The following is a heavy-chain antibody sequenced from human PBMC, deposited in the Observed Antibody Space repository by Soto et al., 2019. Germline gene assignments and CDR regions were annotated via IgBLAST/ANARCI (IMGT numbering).Heavy chain of an antibody. CDR1: GFTFSSYS. Sequence: GGSLRLSCAASGFTFSSYSMNLVRQAPGKGLEWVSYISSSSSTIYYADSVKGRFTISRDNAKNSLYLQMNSLRAEDTAVYYCARDGQPLDVWGQGTTVTVSS. V-gene: IGHV3-48*01. CDR3: ARDGQPLDV. CDR2: ISSSSSTI. J-gene: IGHJ6*02.